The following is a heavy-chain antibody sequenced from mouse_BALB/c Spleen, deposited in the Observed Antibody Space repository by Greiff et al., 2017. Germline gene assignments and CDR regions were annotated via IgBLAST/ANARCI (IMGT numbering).Heavy chain of an antibody. V-gene: IGHV5-4*02. D-gene: IGHD4-1*01. CDR2: ISDGGSYT. Sequence: EVKLMESGGGLVKPGGSLKLSCAASGFTFSDYYMYWVRQTPEKRLEWVATISDGGSYTYYPDSVKGRFTISRDNAKNNLYLQMSSLKSEDTAMYYCARGTGTDYWGQGTTLTVSS. CDR3: ARGTGTDY. CDR1: GFTFSDYY. J-gene: IGHJ2*01.